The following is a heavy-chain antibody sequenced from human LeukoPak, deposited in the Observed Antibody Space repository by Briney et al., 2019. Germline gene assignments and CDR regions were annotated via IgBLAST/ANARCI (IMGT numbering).Heavy chain of an antibody. CDR2: IDHSGNT. Sequence: SETLSLTCAVYGGSFSGYYWSWIRQPPGRGLEWIGEIDHSGNTKYNPSLKSRVTISVDTSKNQFSLKLRALSGADTAVYFCARQGSISAFDFWGRGTLVTVSS. J-gene: IGHJ4*02. CDR3: ARQGSISAFDF. D-gene: IGHD2-21*01. V-gene: IGHV4-34*01. CDR1: GGSFSGYY.